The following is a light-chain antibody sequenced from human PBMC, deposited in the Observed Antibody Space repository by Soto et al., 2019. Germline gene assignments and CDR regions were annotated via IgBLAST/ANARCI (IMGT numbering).Light chain of an antibody. J-gene: IGKJ1*01. CDR1: QSVSSIY. CDR2: GAS. V-gene: IGKV3-20*01. Sequence: EIVLTKSPATLSLSPGERATLSCRASQSVSSIYLGWYQQKPGQAPRLLIYGASSSATGIPDRFGGSGSGTEFTLTISRLQSEDFAVDYCQQYSIWRTFGQDTKVDIK. CDR3: QQYSIWRT.